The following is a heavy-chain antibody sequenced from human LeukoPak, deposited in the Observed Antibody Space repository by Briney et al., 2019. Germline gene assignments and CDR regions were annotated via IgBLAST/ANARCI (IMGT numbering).Heavy chain of an antibody. Sequence: SETLSLTCTVSGGSISSYYWSWIRQPPGKGLEWIGYIYYSGSTNYNPSLKSRVTISVDTSKNQFSLKLSSVTAADTAVYCCARESGSIFGVVYAFDIWGQGTMVTVSS. D-gene: IGHD3-3*01. V-gene: IGHV4-59*01. J-gene: IGHJ3*02. CDR3: ARESGSIFGVVYAFDI. CDR1: GGSISSYY. CDR2: IYYSGST.